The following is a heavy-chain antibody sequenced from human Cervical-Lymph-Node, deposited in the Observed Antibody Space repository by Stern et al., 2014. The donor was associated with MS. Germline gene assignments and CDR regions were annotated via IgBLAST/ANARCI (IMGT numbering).Heavy chain of an antibody. D-gene: IGHD6-13*01. J-gene: IGHJ5*02. CDR3: ALSSETSDRWYSLGYDL. CDR1: VGTFSKFP. CDR2: ILPVCGTP. Sequence: VQLVESGAEVTKPGSSVKVSCKASVGTFSKFPSSWVRQAPGPGLEWMGGILPVCGTPTYAQEFRGRVTITADVATSTVYMELSSLRSDDTAVYYCALSSETSDRWYSLGYDLWGQGTLVTVSS. V-gene: IGHV1-69*01.